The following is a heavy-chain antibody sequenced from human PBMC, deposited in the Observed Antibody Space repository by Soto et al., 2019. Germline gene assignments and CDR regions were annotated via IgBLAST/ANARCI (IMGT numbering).Heavy chain of an antibody. D-gene: IGHD1-26*01. Sequence: EVQLLESGGGLVQPGGSLRLSCVASEFTFRNYAMIWVRQAPGKGLEWVSTISGSGGTTYYADSVKGRFTISRDNSKNTLFLQMNSLRAEDTAVYYCAKYSGSHFLASWYFDLWGRGTLVTVSS. J-gene: IGHJ2*01. CDR2: ISGSGGTT. CDR3: AKYSGSHFLASWYFDL. CDR1: EFTFRNYA. V-gene: IGHV3-23*01.